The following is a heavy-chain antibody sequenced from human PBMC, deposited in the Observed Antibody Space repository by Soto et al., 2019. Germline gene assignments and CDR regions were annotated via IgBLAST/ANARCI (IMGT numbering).Heavy chain of an antibody. Sequence: GGSLGLSCAASGFTVRSNYMSWVRPAPGKGLEWVSVIYSGGSTYYADSVRGRFTISRDNSKNTLYLQMNSLRAEDTAVYYCARDMVRGMDVWGQGTTVTVSS. CDR2: IYSGGST. CDR1: GFTVRSNY. CDR3: ARDMVRGMDV. D-gene: IGHD3-10*01. V-gene: IGHV3-66*01. J-gene: IGHJ6*02.